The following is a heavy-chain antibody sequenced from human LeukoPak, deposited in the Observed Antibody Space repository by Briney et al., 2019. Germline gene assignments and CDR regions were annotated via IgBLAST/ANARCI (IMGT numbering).Heavy chain of an antibody. CDR3: ARSRGQRDAFDI. D-gene: IGHD6-25*01. CDR1: GGTFISYA. Sequence: SVKVSCKASGGTFISYAISWVRQAPGQGLEWMGGIIPIFGTANYAQKFQGRVTITADESTSTAYMELSSLRSEDTAAYYCARSRGQRDAFDIWGQGTMVTVSS. CDR2: IIPIFGTA. J-gene: IGHJ3*02. V-gene: IGHV1-69*13.